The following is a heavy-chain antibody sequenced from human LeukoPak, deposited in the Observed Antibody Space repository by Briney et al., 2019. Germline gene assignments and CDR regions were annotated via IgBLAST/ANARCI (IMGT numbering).Heavy chain of an antibody. Sequence: GGSLRLSCAASGFTFSSYEMNWVRQAPGKGLEWVSYISSSGSTIYYADSVKGRFTISRDNAKNSLYLQMNSLKTEDTAVYYCTTDTLPIVGATRDDWGQGTLVTVSS. D-gene: IGHD1-26*01. CDR1: GFTFSSYE. V-gene: IGHV3-48*03. CDR3: TTDTLPIVGATRDD. J-gene: IGHJ4*02. CDR2: ISSSGSTI.